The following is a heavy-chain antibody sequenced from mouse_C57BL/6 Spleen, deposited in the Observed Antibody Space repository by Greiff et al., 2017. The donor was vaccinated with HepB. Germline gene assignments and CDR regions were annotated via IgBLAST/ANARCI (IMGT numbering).Heavy chain of an antibody. V-gene: IGHV1-82*01. J-gene: IGHJ1*03. D-gene: IGHD2-2*01. CDR1: GYAFSSSW. Sequence: VQLQQSGPELVKPGASVKISCKASGYAFSSSWMNWVKQRPGKGLEWIGRIYPGDGDTNYNGKFKGKATLTADNSSSTAYMQRSSLTSEDSAVYFCARWGYVYDWYFDVWGTGTTVTVSS. CDR2: IYPGDGDT. CDR3: ARWGYVYDWYFDV.